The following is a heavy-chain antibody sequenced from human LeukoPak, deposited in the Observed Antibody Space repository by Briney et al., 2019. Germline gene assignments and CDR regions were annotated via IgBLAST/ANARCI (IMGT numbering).Heavy chain of an antibody. D-gene: IGHD5-24*01. V-gene: IGHV3-21*01. Sequence: SGGPLRLSCAASGFTFSSYSMNWVRQAPGKGLEWVSSISRSSNYIYYADSVKGRFTISRDNAKNSLYLQINSLRAEDTSVYYCARGENNYGYYYFDYWGQGTLVTVSS. J-gene: IGHJ4*02. CDR1: GFTFSSYS. CDR2: ISRSSNYI. CDR3: ARGENNYGYYYFDY.